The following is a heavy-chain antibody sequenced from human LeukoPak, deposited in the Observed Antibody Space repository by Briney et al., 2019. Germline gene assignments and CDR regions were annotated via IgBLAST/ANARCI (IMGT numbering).Heavy chain of an antibody. Sequence: GGSLRLSCTASGFTFSNSAMSWVRQAPGKGLEWVSTISGNGISTYQSDSVKGRFTVSGDNSNNTLYLQMNSLRAEDTAVYYCAKGLDTAISNDAFDIWGQGTMVTVSS. CDR2: ISGNGIST. V-gene: IGHV3-23*01. D-gene: IGHD5-18*01. J-gene: IGHJ3*02. CDR3: AKGLDTAISNDAFDI. CDR1: GFTFSNSA.